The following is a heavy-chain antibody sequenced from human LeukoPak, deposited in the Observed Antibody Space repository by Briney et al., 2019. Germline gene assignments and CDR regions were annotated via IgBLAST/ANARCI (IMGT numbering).Heavy chain of an antibody. J-gene: IGHJ6*03. D-gene: IGHD2-21*02. Sequence: VESLKISCQGSGYSFTSNWIGWVRQMPGKGLEWMGIIYPGDSDTRYSPSFQGQVTISADKSINTAYLQWSSLKASDTAMYYCARQGDSNYYYYMDVWGKGTTVTVSS. CDR3: ARQGDSNYYYYMDV. CDR1: GYSFTSNW. CDR2: IYPGDSDT. V-gene: IGHV5-51*01.